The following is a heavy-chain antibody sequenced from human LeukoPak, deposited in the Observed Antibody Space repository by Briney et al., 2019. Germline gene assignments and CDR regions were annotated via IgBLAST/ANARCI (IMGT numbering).Heavy chain of an antibody. V-gene: IGHV4-4*07. Sequence: SETLSLTCTVSGASISGFYWTWVRQPADKGLEWIGRLYSDGTTYYNPSLKSRVTMSVDTSKNQFSLKLRSVTAADTAVHYCARGSSGTTKRYYFDNWGQGALVTVSS. CDR1: GASISGFY. D-gene: IGHD3-22*01. J-gene: IGHJ4*02. CDR3: ARGSSGTTKRYYFDN. CDR2: LYSDGTT.